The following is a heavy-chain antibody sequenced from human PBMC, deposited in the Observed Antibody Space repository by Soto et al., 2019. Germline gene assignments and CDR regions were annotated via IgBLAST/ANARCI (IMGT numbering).Heavy chain of an antibody. D-gene: IGHD2-2*01. V-gene: IGHV3-21*01. CDR3: ARYYCSSTSCYYP. CDR2: ISSSSSYI. Sequence: PGESLKISCAASGFSFSSDSMNWVRQAPGKGLEWVSSISSSSSYIYYADSVKGRFTISRDNAKNSLYLQMNSLRAEDTAVYYCARYYCSSTSCYYPWGQGALVTVSA. J-gene: IGHJ5*02. CDR1: GFSFSSDS.